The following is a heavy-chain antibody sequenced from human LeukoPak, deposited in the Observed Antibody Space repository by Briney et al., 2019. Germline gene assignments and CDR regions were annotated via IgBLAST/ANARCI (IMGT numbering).Heavy chain of an antibody. CDR3: ARHSRYCSSTSCFPVDY. D-gene: IGHD2-2*01. CDR1: GYSSTSYW. Sequence: GESLKISCMCSGYSSTSYWIGWGRQMPRKGLEWRGIIYHGDSDTRYSPSFQGKVTISADKSISTAYLQWSSLKASDTAMYYCARHSRYCSSTSCFPVDYWGQGTLVTVSS. J-gene: IGHJ4*02. CDR2: IYHGDSDT. V-gene: IGHV5-51*01.